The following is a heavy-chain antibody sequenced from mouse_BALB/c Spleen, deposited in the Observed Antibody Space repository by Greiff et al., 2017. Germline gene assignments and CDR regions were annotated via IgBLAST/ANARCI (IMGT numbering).Heavy chain of an antibody. CDR3: TRFAVDY. CDR2: INPSTGYT. V-gene: IGHV1-7*01. J-gene: IGHJ4*01. CDR1: GYTFTSYW. Sequence: VQLQQSGAELAKPGASVKMSCKASGYTFTSYWMHWVKQRPGQGLEWIGYINPSTGYTEYNQKFKDKATLTADKSSSTAYMQLSSLTSEDSAVYYCTRFAVDYWGQGTSVTVSS.